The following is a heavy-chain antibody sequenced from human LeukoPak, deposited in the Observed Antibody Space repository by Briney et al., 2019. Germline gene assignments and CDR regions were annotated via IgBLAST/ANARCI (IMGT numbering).Heavy chain of an antibody. J-gene: IGHJ4*02. CDR3: AKHVRTSVWFFDF. CDR1: GFTFNSDA. CDR2: ISGSGLRT. V-gene: IGHV3-23*01. Sequence: GGSLRLSCAASGFTFNSDALSWVRQAPGKGLEWVSLISGSGLRTDYADSVKGRFTISRDNSKNTLYLQMNSLKAEDTAVYYCAKHVRTSVWFFDFWGQGTLVTVSS. D-gene: IGHD6-19*01.